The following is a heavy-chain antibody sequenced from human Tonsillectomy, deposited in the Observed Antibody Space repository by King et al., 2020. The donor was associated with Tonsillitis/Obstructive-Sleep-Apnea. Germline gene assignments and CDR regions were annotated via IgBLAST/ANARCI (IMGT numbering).Heavy chain of an antibody. CDR3: AHLVVPPSQCYYYMDV. D-gene: IGHD2-2*01. V-gene: IGHV2-5*02. CDR1: GFSLRTSAVG. CDR2: IYWDDDK. Sequence: TLKESGPTLVKPTQTLTLTCTFSGFSLRTSAVGVGWIRQPPGKALEWLALIYWDDDKRYSPSLNGRPTTTKDTSKNQLVLTMTNMDPVDTATYYCAHLVVPPSQCYYYMDVWGKGTTVTVSS. J-gene: IGHJ6*03.